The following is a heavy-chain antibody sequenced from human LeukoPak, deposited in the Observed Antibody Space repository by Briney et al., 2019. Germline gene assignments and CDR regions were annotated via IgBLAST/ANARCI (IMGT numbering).Heavy chain of an antibody. CDR3: ARRNYYVSSGYFSGDAFDI. V-gene: IGHV3-64*01. D-gene: IGHD3-22*01. J-gene: IGHJ3*02. CDR2: ISSNGGST. CDR1: GFTFSSYA. Sequence: GGSLRLSCAASGFTFSSYAMHWVRQAPGKGLEFVSAISSNGGSTYYAKSVKGGFTVSRDNSKNTLSLQMGSLRAEDMAVYYCARRNYYVSSGYFSGDAFDIWGQGTMVTVSS.